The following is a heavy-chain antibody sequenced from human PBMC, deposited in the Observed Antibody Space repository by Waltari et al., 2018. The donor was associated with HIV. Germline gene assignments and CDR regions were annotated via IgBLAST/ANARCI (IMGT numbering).Heavy chain of an antibody. J-gene: IGHJ4*02. V-gene: IGHV3-74*01. CDR2: INGDGSST. CDR3: ARDAALFD. Sequence: EVQLVESGGGLVQPGGSLRLSCAASGFTFSSSWIHWVRQAPGKGLVWVSRINGDGSSTDYADSVKGQFTISRDNAKNTLYLQVNTLRAEDTAVYFCARDAALFDWGQGTLVTVSS. CDR1: GFTFSSSW. D-gene: IGHD3-10*02.